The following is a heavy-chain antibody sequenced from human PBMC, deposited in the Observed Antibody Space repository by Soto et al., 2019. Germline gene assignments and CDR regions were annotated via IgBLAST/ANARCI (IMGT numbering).Heavy chain of an antibody. CDR1: GFTFSSYA. D-gene: IGHD3-22*01. CDR3: SKDPLYYYDTSGYFDD. J-gene: IGHJ4*02. Sequence: GGSLRLSCAASGFTFSSYAMSWVRQAPGKGLEWVSAISGSADNTYYADSVKGRFTISRDNSKNTLYLHMNSLRAEDTALYYFSKDPLYYYDTSGYFDDWGQGTRVTVSS. V-gene: IGHV3-23*01. CDR2: ISGSADNT.